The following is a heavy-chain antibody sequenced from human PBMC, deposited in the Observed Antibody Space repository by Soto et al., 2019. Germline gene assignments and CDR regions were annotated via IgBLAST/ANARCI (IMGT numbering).Heavy chain of an antibody. CDR1: GFSLTSNEMG. J-gene: IGHJ4*02. CDR2: IYWTDEK. CDR3: AHWRGGYCDC. Sequence: QITLKESGPTLVKPTQTLTLTCTFSGFSLTSNEMGVGWIRQPPGQALEWLALIYWTDEKRYSPSLKSRLSITKDTSKNQVVLTMPNMNPVDTATYYGAHWRGGYCDCWGQGTLVTVSA. V-gene: IGHV2-5*01. D-gene: IGHD2-21*01.